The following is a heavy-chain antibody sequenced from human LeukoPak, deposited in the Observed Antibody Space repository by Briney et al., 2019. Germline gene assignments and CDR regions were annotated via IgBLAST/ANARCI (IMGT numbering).Heavy chain of an antibody. CDR1: GYSFTSYW. J-gene: IGHJ5*02. CDR3: ARLRYCSGGSCYGPPYNWFDP. Sequence: GESLKISCKGSGYSFTSYWISWVRQMPGKGLEWMGRIDPSDSYTNYSPSFQGHVTISADKSISTAYLQWGSLKASDTAMYYCARLRYCSGGSCYGPPYNWFDPWGQGTLVTVSS. D-gene: IGHD2-15*01. CDR2: IDPSDSYT. V-gene: IGHV5-10-1*01.